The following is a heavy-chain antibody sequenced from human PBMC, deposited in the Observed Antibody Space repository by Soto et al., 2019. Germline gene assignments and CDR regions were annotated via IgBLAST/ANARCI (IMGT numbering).Heavy chain of an antibody. CDR2: IKNKTDGGIT. J-gene: IGHJ4*02. CDR3: ITDPYYDFWSGYHFDY. Sequence: EAHLVQSGGGLVQPGGSLRLSCAASGFSFSKAWMSWVRLTPGKGLEWVGRIKNKTDGGITDYPAPVRDRFTISRDDSRSTLYLQMNSLKTEDTAVYYCITDPYYDFWSGYHFDYWGQGTLVTVSS. V-gene: IGHV3-15*01. D-gene: IGHD3-3*01. CDR1: GFSFSKAW.